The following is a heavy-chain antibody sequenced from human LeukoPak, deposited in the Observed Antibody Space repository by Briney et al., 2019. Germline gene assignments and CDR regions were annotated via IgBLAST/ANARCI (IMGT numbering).Heavy chain of an antibody. J-gene: IGHJ4*02. CDR2: ISAANFVI. D-gene: IGHD3-10*01. Sequence: ASVKVSCKVSGYTLTELSMHWVRQAPGQGLEWLGWISAANFVIEFAPDFRDRLTLTQDISTSTAYMELRSLKSDDTAVYYCTRGGSVPAQGDFWGQGALVIVSS. CDR1: GYTLTELS. CDR3: TRGGSVPAQGDF. V-gene: IGHV1-18*01.